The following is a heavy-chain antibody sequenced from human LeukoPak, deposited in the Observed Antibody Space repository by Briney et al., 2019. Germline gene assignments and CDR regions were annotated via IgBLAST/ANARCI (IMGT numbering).Heavy chain of an antibody. V-gene: IGHV4-39*01. CDR1: GGSISSSSYY. D-gene: IGHD6-19*01. J-gene: IGHJ4*02. Sequence: SETLSLTCTVSGGSISSSSYYWGWIRQPPGKGLEWIVSIYYSGSTYYNPSLKSRVTISVATSKNQFSLKLSSVTAADTAVYYCATEASGWDQGLYYFDYWGQGTLVTVSS. CDR2: IYYSGST. CDR3: ATEASGWDQGLYYFDY.